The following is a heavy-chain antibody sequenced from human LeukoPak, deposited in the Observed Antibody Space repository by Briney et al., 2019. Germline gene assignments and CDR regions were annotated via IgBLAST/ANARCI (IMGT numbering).Heavy chain of an antibody. V-gene: IGHV3-23*01. CDR2: ISGSGGST. D-gene: IGHD3-22*01. Sequence: GGSLRLSCAASGFTFSTDAMSWVRQAPGKGLEWVSAISGSGGSTYYADSVKGRFTISRDNSKNTLYLQMNSLRAEDTAVYYCSKDHTYYDSSGYYTLFDYWGQGTLVTVSS. CDR3: SKDHTYYDSSGYYTLFDY. J-gene: IGHJ4*02. CDR1: GFTFSTDA.